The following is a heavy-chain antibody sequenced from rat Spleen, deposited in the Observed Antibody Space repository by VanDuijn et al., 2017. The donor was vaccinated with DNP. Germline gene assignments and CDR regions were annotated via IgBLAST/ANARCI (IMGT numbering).Heavy chain of an antibody. V-gene: IGHV5-58*01. CDR3: ASWAPIAPVSTSNY. CDR1: GFTFSNYW. CDR2: INPDGSGT. J-gene: IGHJ2*01. D-gene: IGHD1-2*01. Sequence: EVQLVESGGGLVQPGRSLKLSCVASGFTFSNYWMFWVRQAPGKGLEWVTSINPDGSGTYYPDSVKGRFTLSRHNAENTVYLQMSSLKSEDTATYYCASWAPIAPVSTSNYWGQGVMVTVSS.